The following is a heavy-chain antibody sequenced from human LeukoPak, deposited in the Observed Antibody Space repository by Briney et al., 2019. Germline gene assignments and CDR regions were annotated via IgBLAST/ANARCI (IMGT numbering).Heavy chain of an antibody. CDR2: ISSSSSYI. J-gene: IGHJ4*02. CDR3: ARGCSGGSCYSGSVVDY. Sequence: GGSLRLSCAASGFTFSSNYMNWVRQAPGKGLEWVSSISSSSSYIYYADSVRGRFTISRDNAKNSLYLQMNSLRAEDTAVCYCARGCSGGSCYSGSVVDYWGQGTLVTVSS. D-gene: IGHD2-15*01. CDR1: GFTFSSNY. V-gene: IGHV3-21*01.